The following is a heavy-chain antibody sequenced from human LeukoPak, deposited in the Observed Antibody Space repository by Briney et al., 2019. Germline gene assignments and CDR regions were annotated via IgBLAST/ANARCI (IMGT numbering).Heavy chain of an antibody. Sequence: ASVKVSCKASGYTFTSYGISWVRQAPGQGLEWMGWISAYNGNTNYAQKLQGRVTVTTDTSTSTAYMELRSLRADDTAVYYCAIDLYYDFWSGYYGDHDHNKFDPWGQRTLVTVSS. D-gene: IGHD3-3*01. CDR1: GYTFTSYG. CDR3: AIDLYYDFWSGYYGDHDHNKFDP. CDR2: ISAYNGNT. V-gene: IGHV1-18*01. J-gene: IGHJ5*02.